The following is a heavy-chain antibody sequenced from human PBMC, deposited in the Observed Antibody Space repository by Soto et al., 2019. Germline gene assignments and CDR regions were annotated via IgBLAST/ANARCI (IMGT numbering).Heavy chain of an antibody. CDR3: ASGGRPMAAVTAGAFDV. J-gene: IGHJ3*01. D-gene: IGHD2-21*02. V-gene: IGHV4-30-4*01. CDR2: IYYSGST. CDR1: GGSINSDDYY. Sequence: QVQLQQSGPGLVKPSQTLSLICTVSGGSINSDDYYWSWIRQPPGKGLEWIGYIYYSGSTYYHPSPRSRSNISLDTAKNQFSLNLSSVTAADTAVYFCASGGRPMAAVTAGAFDVWGQGTTVTVSS.